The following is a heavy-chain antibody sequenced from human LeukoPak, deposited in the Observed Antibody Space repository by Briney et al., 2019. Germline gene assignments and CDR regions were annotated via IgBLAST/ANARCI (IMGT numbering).Heavy chain of an antibody. CDR3: ARAPLFGVVHYFDY. CDR1: GGSISTENYC. Sequence: PSETLSLTCTVSGGSISTENYCWGWIRQPAGKGLEWIGRIYTSGSTNYNPSLKSRVTMSVDTSKNQFSLKLSSVTAADTAVYYCARAPLFGVVHYFDYWGQGTLVTVSS. J-gene: IGHJ4*02. CDR2: IYTSGST. D-gene: IGHD3-3*01. V-gene: IGHV4-61*02.